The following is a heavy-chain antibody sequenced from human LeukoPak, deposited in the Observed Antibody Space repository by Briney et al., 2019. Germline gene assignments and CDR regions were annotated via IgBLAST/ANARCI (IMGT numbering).Heavy chain of an antibody. CDR2: ISGSGGST. J-gene: IGHJ4*02. CDR1: GFTFSSYA. V-gene: IGHV3-23*01. Sequence: GGSLRLSCAASGFTFSSYAMSWVRQAPGKGLEWVSAISGSGGSTYYADSVKGRFTISRDNSKNTLYLQMNSLRAEDTAVYYCAKDQLDIVVVPAATFHGDFDYWGQGTLVTVSS. CDR3: AKDQLDIVVVPAATFHGDFDY. D-gene: IGHD2-2*03.